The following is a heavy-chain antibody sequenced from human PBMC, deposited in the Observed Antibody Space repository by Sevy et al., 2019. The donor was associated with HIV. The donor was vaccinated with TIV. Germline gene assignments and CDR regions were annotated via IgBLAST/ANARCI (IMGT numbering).Heavy chain of an antibody. V-gene: IGHV1-69*13. Sequence: ASVKVSCKASGGTFSSYAISWVRQAPGQGLEWMGGIIPIFGTANYAQKFQGRVTITADESTSTAYMELSSLRSEDTAVYCCARLPQDIYSSSWSYYYYYGMDVWGQGTTVTVSS. CDR2: IIPIFGTA. CDR1: GGTFSSYA. D-gene: IGHD6-13*01. J-gene: IGHJ6*02. CDR3: ARLPQDIYSSSWSYYYYYGMDV.